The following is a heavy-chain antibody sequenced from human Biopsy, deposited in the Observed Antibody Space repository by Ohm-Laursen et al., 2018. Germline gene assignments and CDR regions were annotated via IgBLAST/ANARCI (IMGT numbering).Heavy chain of an antibody. CDR1: GYSFTSYG. V-gene: IGHV1-18*01. CDR3: ARVTLPLYLDY. CDR2: ISGYNGNT. J-gene: IGHJ4*02. Sequence: SVKVSCKASGYSFTSYGISWVRQALGEGLEWTGRISGYNGNTNYAQKFQGRVTMTADTSTSTVYMEVRGLRSDDTAVYYCARVTLPLYLDYWGQGTRVSVSS. D-gene: IGHD5/OR15-5a*01.